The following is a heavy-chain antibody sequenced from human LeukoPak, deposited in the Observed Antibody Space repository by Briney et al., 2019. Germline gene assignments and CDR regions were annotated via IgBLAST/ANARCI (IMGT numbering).Heavy chain of an antibody. CDR1: EFPFRNYA. CDR2: ITDSGGDT. Sequence: PGGSLRLSCAASEFPFRNYAMGWVRQAPGKGLEWVSAITDSGGDTYHADSVKGRFTISRDNSKHTLFLQMYNLRVEDTAVYYCAKGSTTSRPYYFDSWGQGTLVTVSS. CDR3: AKGSTTSRPYYFDS. V-gene: IGHV3-23*01. J-gene: IGHJ4*02. D-gene: IGHD4-17*01.